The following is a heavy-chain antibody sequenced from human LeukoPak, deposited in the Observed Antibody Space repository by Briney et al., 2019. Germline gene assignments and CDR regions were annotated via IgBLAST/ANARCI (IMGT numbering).Heavy chain of an antibody. D-gene: IGHD1-26*01. CDR3: ASSGSYSYNAFDI. J-gene: IGHJ3*02. V-gene: IGHV1-8*01. CDR2: MNPNSGNT. Sequence: ASVKVSCKASGYTFTSYDINWVRQATGQGLEWMGWMNPNSGNTGYAQKFQGRVTMTRNTSISTAYMELSSLRSEDTAVYYCASSGSYSYNAFDIWGQGTMVTVSS. CDR1: GYTFTSYD.